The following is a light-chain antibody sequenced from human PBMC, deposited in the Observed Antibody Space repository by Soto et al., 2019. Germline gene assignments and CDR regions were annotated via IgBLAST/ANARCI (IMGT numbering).Light chain of an antibody. CDR2: CVS. V-gene: IGKV3-20*01. CDR1: QRVSSNH. CDR3: QQYGSSPQT. J-gene: IGKJ1*01. Sequence: IVVTQSPGSLSLSKGERATLSCRASQRVSSNHLAWYQQKRGQPPRLLIYCVSSRATGTPGRFSGSGSVTDFTLTITRLEPEDFAVYYCQQYGSSPQTFGQGTKVDIK.